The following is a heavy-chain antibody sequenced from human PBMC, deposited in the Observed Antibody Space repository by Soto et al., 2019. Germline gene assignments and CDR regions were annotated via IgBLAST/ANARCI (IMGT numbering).Heavy chain of an antibody. D-gene: IGHD6-13*01. CDR2: FDPEDGET. J-gene: IGHJ4*02. CDR1: GYTLTELS. CDR3: ATSQLVPKLYYFDY. Sequence: ASVKVSCKVSGYTLTELSMHWVRQAPGKGLEWMGGFDPEDGETIYAQKFQGRVTMTEDTSTDTAYMELSSLRSEDTAVYYCATSQLVPKLYYFDYWGQGTLVTSPQ. V-gene: IGHV1-24*01.